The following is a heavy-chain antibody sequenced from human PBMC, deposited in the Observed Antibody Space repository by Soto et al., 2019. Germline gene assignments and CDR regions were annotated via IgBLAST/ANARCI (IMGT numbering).Heavy chain of an antibody. D-gene: IGHD6-19*01. CDR2: TYYRSNWRH. CDR3: ARGVAGSGFDL. V-gene: IGHV6-1*01. CDR1: GDSVSSNTAA. Sequence: SLTLSLTGSISGDSVSSNTAAWNWIRSSPARGLEWLGRTYYRSNWRHDYAVSVKSRITVNPDTSKNHFSLQLNSVTPDDSAVYYCARGVAGSGFDLWGQGTLVTDSS. J-gene: IGHJ4*02.